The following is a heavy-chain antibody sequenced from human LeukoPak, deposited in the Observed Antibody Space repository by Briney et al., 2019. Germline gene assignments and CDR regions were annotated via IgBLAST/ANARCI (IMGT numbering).Heavy chain of an antibody. Sequence: ASVKVSCKASGYTFTSYGISWVRQAPGQGLEWMGWISAYNGNTNYAQKLQGRVTMTTDTSTSTAYMELSGLRSEDTAVYYCARVGIGSGSYFFDYWGQGTLVTVSS. CDR2: ISAYNGNT. V-gene: IGHV1-18*01. CDR1: GYTFTSYG. D-gene: IGHD3-10*01. J-gene: IGHJ4*02. CDR3: ARVGIGSGSYFFDY.